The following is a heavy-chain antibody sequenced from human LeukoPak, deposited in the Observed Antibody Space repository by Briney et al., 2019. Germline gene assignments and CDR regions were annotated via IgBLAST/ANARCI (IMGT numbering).Heavy chain of an antibody. CDR3: ASGSGADFWSGYYTDYYYYMDV. Sequence: SETLSLTCTVSGGSISSHYWSWIRQPPGKGLEWIGYIYYSGSTNYNPSLKSRATISVDTSKNQFSLKLSSVTAADTAVYYCASGSGADFWSGYYTDYYYYMDVWGKGTTVTVSS. V-gene: IGHV4-59*11. CDR2: IYYSGST. CDR1: GGSISSHY. D-gene: IGHD3-3*01. J-gene: IGHJ6*03.